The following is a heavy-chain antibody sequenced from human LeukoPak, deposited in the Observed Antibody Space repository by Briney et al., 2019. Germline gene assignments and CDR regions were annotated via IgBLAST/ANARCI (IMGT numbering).Heavy chain of an antibody. CDR1: GGTFSSYA. CDR2: IIPILGIA. Sequence: GASVKVSCKASGGTFSSYAISWVRQAPGQGLEWMGRIIPILGIANYAQKFQGRVTITADKSTSTAYMELSSLRSEDTAVYYCARGAQYDSSGNYGYWGQGTLVTVSS. J-gene: IGHJ4*02. CDR3: ARGAQYDSSGNYGY. V-gene: IGHV1-69*04. D-gene: IGHD3-22*01.